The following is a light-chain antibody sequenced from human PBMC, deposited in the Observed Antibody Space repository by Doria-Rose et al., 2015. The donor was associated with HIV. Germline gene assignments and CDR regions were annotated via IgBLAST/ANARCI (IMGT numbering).Light chain of an antibody. Sequence: EIVLTQSPGTLSLSPGERATLSCGASQRVKSSYLAWYQQKPGQAPRLVIYDASTRATGIPDRFSGSGSGTDFTLTISRLEPEDVAVYYCQQYGTSRGTFGRGTRLEIK. CDR1: QRVKSSY. J-gene: IGKJ5*01. CDR3: QQYGTSRGT. V-gene: IGKV3-20*01. CDR2: DAS.